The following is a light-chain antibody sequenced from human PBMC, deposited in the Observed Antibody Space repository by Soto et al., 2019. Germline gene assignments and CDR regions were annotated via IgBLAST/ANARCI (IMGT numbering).Light chain of an antibody. V-gene: IGKV3-20*01. CDR3: QQYGSSPPIT. J-gene: IGKJ4*01. Sequence: EIVLTQSPGTLSLSPGERATLSCRASQSVSSSYLAWYQQKPGQAPRLLIYGASSRATGIPDRFSGSGSGTDVTLTISRLEPEDFAVYYCQQYGSSPPITFGGGNKVEIK. CDR1: QSVSSSY. CDR2: GAS.